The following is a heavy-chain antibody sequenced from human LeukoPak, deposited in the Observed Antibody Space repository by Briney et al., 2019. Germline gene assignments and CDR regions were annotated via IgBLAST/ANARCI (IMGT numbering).Heavy chain of an antibody. Sequence: SETLSLTCAVYGGSFSGYYWSWIRQPPGKGLEWIGEINHSGSTNYNPSLKSRVTISVDTSKNQFSLKLSSVTAADTAVYYCARQGGKWERQIDYWGQGTLVTVSS. CDR3: ARQGGKWERQIDY. V-gene: IGHV4-34*01. D-gene: IGHD1-26*01. CDR2: INHSGST. CDR1: GGSFSGYY. J-gene: IGHJ4*02.